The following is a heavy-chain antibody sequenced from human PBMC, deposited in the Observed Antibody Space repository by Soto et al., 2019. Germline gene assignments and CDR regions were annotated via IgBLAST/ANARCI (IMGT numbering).Heavy chain of an antibody. CDR2: ISAYNGNT. Sequence: ASVKVSCKASGYTFTSYYMHWVRQAPGQGLEWMGWISAYNGNTNYSQKFQARVTITRDTSASTAYMELSSLRSEDTAVYYCARDLGGWPDYWGQGTLVTVSS. D-gene: IGHD2-15*01. V-gene: IGHV1-3*01. CDR3: ARDLGGWPDY. J-gene: IGHJ4*02. CDR1: GYTFTSYY.